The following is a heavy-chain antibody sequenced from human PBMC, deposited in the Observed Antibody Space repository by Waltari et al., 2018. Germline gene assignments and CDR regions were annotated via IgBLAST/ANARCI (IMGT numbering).Heavy chain of an antibody. CDR1: GGSISSSSYY. CDR2: IYYSGST. D-gene: IGHD6-19*01. CDR3: AREVGAVAGTTYFDY. V-gene: IGHV4-39*07. Sequence: QLQLQESGPGLVKPSETLSLTCTVSGGSISSSSYYWGWIRQPRGKGLEWIGSIYYSGSTYYKPSLKSRVTISVDTSKNQFSLKLSSVTAADTAVYYCAREVGAVAGTTYFDYWGQGTLVTVSS. J-gene: IGHJ4*02.